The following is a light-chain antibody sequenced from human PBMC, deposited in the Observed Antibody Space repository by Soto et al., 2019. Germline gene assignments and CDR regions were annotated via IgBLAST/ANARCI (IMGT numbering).Light chain of an antibody. J-gene: IGLJ1*01. CDR1: SSDVGGYNY. CDR2: DVS. V-gene: IGLV2-14*03. CDR3: SSYTTSNTRQIV. Sequence: QSVLTQPASVSGSPGQSITISCTGTSSDVGGYNYVSWYQHHPGKAPKLIIYDVSNRPSGVSIRFSGSKSDNTASPTISGLQPEDEADYHCSSYTTSNTRQIVFGTGTKVT.